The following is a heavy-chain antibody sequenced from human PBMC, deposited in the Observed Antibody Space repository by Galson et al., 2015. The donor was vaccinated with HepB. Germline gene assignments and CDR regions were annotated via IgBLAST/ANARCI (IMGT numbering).Heavy chain of an antibody. J-gene: IGHJ4*02. CDR1: GFTFSSYG. D-gene: IGHD3-22*01. CDR2: ISYDGSNK. Sequence: SLRLSCAASGFTFSSYGMHWVRQAPGKGLEWVAVISYDGSNKYYADSVKGRFTISRDNSKNTLYLQMNSLRAEDTAVYYCAKDDVYSSGYYGDFDYWGQGTLVTVSS. CDR3: AKDDVYSSGYYGDFDY. V-gene: IGHV3-30*18.